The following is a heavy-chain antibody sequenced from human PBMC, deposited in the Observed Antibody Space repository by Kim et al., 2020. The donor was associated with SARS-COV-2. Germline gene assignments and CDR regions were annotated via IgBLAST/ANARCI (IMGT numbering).Heavy chain of an antibody. Sequence: ASVKVSCKASGYTFTSYAMNWVRQAPGQRLEWMGWNNAGNGNTKYSQKLQGRVTITRDTSASTAYMELSSLRSEDTAVYYCARGIELVVPAARHYYYGMDVCGQGTTVTVSS. CDR3: ARGIELVVPAARHYYYGMDV. CDR1: GYTFTSYA. CDR2: NNAGNGNT. J-gene: IGHJ6*02. V-gene: IGHV1-3*01. D-gene: IGHD2-2*01.